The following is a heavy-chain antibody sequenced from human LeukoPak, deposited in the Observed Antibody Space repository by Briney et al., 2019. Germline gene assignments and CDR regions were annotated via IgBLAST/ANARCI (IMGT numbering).Heavy chain of an antibody. CDR3: ARDETPTNGYDSYDF. Sequence: GGSLRLSCAASGFTFSSYSMNWVRQAPGKGLEWVSYISSSSSPIYYADSVKGRFTISRDNAKNSLYLQMNSLRDEDTAVYYCARDETPTNGYDSYDFWGQGTLVTVST. V-gene: IGHV3-48*02. CDR2: ISSSSSPI. D-gene: IGHD5-12*01. CDR1: GFTFSSYS. J-gene: IGHJ4*02.